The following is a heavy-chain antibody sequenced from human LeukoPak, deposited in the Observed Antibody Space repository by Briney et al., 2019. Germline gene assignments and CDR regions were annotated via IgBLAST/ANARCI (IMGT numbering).Heavy chain of an antibody. CDR2: VFYTGKT. CDR1: GGSVSTSDYY. V-gene: IGHV4-39*07. J-gene: IGHJ4*02. CDR3: ARVFDS. Sequence: KPLETLSLTCTVSGGSVSTSDYYWGWIRQSPVKGLEWIGDVFYTGKTNYNPSLRGRATISIDTSKNQFSLKLTYVTAADSAVYYCARVFDSWGQGTLVTVSS.